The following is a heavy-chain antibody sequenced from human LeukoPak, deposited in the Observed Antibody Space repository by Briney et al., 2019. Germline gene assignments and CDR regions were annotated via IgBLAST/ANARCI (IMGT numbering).Heavy chain of an antibody. V-gene: IGHV4-28*03. CDR3: ARGGYMSNWFEH. J-gene: IGHJ5*02. CDR2: IYYSGST. Sequence: SDTLSLTCAVSDYSISTSNWWGWIRQPPGKGLEWIGYIYYSGSTYYNPSLKSRVTFSVDTSKKQFSLNLNSVTAADTAVYYCARGGYMSNWFEHWGQGTPVTVSS. CDR1: DYSISTSNW. D-gene: IGHD5-12*01.